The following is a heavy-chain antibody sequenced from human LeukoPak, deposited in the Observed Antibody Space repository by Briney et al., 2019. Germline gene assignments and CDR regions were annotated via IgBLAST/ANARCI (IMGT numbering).Heavy chain of an antibody. Sequence: PGGSLRLSCAASGFTFSSYGMHWVRQAPGKGLEWVAVIWYDGSNKYYADSVKGRFTISRDNSKNTLYLQMNSLRAEDTAVYYCAREFTMVRGVMAYWGQGTLVTVSS. CDR1: GFTFSSYG. V-gene: IGHV3-33*01. CDR3: AREFTMVRGVMAY. CDR2: IWYDGSNK. D-gene: IGHD3-10*01. J-gene: IGHJ4*02.